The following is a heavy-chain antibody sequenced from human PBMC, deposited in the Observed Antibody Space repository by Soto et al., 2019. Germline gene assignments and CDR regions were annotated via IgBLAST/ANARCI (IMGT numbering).Heavy chain of an antibody. J-gene: IGHJ4*02. CDR3: VRGRSYSVYDF. D-gene: IGHD5-12*01. CDR2: INPDSGGT. CDR1: GYIFTAYY. V-gene: IGHV1-2*02. Sequence: ASVKVSCKASGYIFTAYYMHWVRQAPGQGPEWMGWINPDSGGTSYAPKFQGRVTMTRDTSSSTVYMELRRLRSDDTAVFYCVRGRSYSVYDFWGPGTLVTVSS.